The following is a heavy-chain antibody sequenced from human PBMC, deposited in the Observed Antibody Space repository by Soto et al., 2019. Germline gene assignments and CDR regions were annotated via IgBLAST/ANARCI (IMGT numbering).Heavy chain of an antibody. CDR1: GFTFSDYY. J-gene: IGHJ6*02. D-gene: IGHD2-21*01. Sequence: QVQLVESGGGLVMPGGSLRLSCAASGFTFSDYYMNWIRQAPGKGLEWVSYISSSGTTIYYADSVKGRFTISRDNAKNSLFLQMNSLRAEDTALYYCARGHSIFYGMDVWGQGTTVTVSS. V-gene: IGHV3-11*01. CDR2: ISSSGTTI. CDR3: ARGHSIFYGMDV.